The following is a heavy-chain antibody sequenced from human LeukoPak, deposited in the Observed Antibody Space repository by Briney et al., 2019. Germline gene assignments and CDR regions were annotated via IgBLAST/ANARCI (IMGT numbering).Heavy chain of an antibody. CDR3: ATVSMVTQSQPFDY. CDR1: GGTFSSYA. V-gene: IGHV1-69*05. CDR2: IIPIFGTA. Sequence: GSSVKVSCKASGGTFSSYAIRWVRQAPGQGLEWMGGIIPIFGTANYAQKFQGRVTITTDESTSTAYIELSSLRSEDTAVYYCATVSMVTQSQPFDYWGQGTLVTVSS. D-gene: IGHD4/OR15-4a*01. J-gene: IGHJ4*02.